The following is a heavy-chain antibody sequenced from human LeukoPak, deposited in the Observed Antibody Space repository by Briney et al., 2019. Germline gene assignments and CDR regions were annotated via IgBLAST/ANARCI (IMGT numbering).Heavy chain of an antibody. V-gene: IGHV3-23*01. CDR1: GFTFANYA. Sequence: GGSLRLSCTAYGFTFANYAMNWVRQAPGKGLEWVSSLSGSGGDTSYADFVKGRFTISRDNSRDTLYLQMNSLRAEDTGVYYCAKQFVDIWGQGTLVTVSS. CDR3: AKQFVDI. CDR2: LSGSGGDT. J-gene: IGHJ5*02. D-gene: IGHD5-24*01.